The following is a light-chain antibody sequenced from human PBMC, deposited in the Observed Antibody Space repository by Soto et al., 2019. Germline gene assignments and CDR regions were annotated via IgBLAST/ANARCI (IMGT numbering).Light chain of an antibody. J-gene: IGKJ4*01. CDR2: GAS. CDR1: QGIGSY. Sequence: DLPLTQSPSFLSASVGDRVIITCRASQGIGSYLGWYQQAPGKAPKLLIYGASTLQSGVPSRFSGSGSGTEFTLTISSLQPEDVATYYCKHLNTYPAFGGGTRVDIK. V-gene: IGKV1-9*01. CDR3: KHLNTYPA.